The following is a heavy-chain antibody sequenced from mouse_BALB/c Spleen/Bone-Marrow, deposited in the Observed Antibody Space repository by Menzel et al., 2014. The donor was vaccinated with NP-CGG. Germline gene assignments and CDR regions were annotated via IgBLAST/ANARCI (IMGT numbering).Heavy chain of an antibody. CDR3: ARSGYYGSSYFDY. V-gene: IGHV1-20*02. J-gene: IGHJ2*01. CDR2: INPYNGDT. D-gene: IGHD1-1*01. CDR1: GYSFTGYF. Sequence: EVQRVESGPELVKPGASVKISCKASGYSFTGYFMNWVMRSHGKSLEWIGRINPYNGDTFYNQKFKGKATLTVDKSSSTAHMELRSLASEDSAVYYCARSGYYGSSYFDYWGQGTTLTVSP.